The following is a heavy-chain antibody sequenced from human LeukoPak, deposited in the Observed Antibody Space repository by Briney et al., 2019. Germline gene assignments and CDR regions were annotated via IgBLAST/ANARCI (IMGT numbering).Heavy chain of an antibody. CDR3: ARALYGDYYSYGLDV. Sequence: GGSLRLSCVASGFTFSNNWMIWVRQAPGKGLEWVSGIHWSGTSRGYADSVKGRFTISRDNAKNSLYLDMNSLRAEDTALYHCARALYGDYYSYGLDVWGQGTTVTVSS. D-gene: IGHD4-17*01. J-gene: IGHJ6*02. V-gene: IGHV3-20*01. CDR2: IHWSGTSR. CDR1: GFTFSNNW.